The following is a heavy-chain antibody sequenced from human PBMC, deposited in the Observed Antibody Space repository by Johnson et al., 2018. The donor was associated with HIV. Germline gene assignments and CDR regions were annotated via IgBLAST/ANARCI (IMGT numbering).Heavy chain of an antibody. CDR1: GFTFSSYA. J-gene: IGHJ3*02. V-gene: IGHV3-30*04. Sequence: QVQLVESGGGVVQPGRSLRLSCAASGFTFSSYAMHWVRQAPGNGLEWVAVISYDGSNKYYADSVKGRFTISRDNSKNTLYLQVNSLRPEYTSVYYCAKNIQVWGLLPVVAFDIWGQGTLITVSS. D-gene: IGHD1-26*01. CDR3: AKNIQVWGLLPVVAFDI. CDR2: ISYDGSNK.